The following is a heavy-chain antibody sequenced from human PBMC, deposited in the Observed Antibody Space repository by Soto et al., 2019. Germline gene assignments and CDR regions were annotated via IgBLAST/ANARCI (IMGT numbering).Heavy chain of an antibody. J-gene: IGHJ4*02. Sequence: QVQLQESGPGLVKPSQTLSLTCTVSGGSISSGGYYWSWIRQHPGKGLEWIGYIYYRGSTYYNPSLKSRVTISVDTAKNQSSLKLSSVTAADTAVYYCARALIGTYYHGSGSDYFDYWGQGTLVTVSS. D-gene: IGHD3-10*01. CDR1: GGSISSGGYY. CDR3: ARALIGTYYHGSGSDYFDY. CDR2: IYYRGST. V-gene: IGHV4-31*03.